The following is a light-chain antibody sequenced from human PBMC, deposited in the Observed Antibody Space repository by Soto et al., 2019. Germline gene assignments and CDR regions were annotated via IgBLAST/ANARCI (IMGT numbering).Light chain of an antibody. Sequence: DSVMTQSPVSMAVSLGERATSNGKSSQRVLYSSNNKNYLACYQQKPGQPPKLLIYGASTRESVVSDLSSSSGDRTDFIAIISRLHADFVAVYSRQRYYSSWTFGQGTKVDIK. CDR2: GAS. CDR3: QRYYSSWT. CDR1: QRVLYSSNNKNY. V-gene: IGKV4-1*01. J-gene: IGKJ1*01.